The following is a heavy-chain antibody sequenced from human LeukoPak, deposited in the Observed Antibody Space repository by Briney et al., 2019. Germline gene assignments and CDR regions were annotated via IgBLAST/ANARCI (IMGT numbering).Heavy chain of an antibody. CDR2: IYYSGST. CDR1: GGSISSYY. J-gene: IGHJ6*02. V-gene: IGHV4-59*01. CDR3: ARYGALYYYYYGMDV. Sequence: SETLSLTCTVSGGSISSYYWSWIRQPPGKGLEWIGYIYYSGSTNYNPSLKSRVTISVDTSKNQFSLKLSSVTAADTAVYYCARYGALYYYYYGMDVWGQGTTVTVSS. D-gene: IGHD3-10*01.